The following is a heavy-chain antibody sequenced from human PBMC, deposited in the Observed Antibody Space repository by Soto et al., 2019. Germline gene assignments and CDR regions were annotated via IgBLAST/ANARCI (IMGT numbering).Heavy chain of an antibody. D-gene: IGHD2-8*01. V-gene: IGHV3-21*01. J-gene: IGHJ4*02. CDR1: GFTFSSYS. CDR2: ISSSSSYI. CDR3: ARDLSRSVMARFDY. Sequence: EVQLVESGGGPVKPGGSLRLSCAASGFTFSSYSMNWVRQAPGKGLEWVSSISSSSSYIYYADSVKGRFTISRDNAKNSLYLQMNSLRAEDTAVYYCARDLSRSVMARFDYWGQGTLVTVSS.